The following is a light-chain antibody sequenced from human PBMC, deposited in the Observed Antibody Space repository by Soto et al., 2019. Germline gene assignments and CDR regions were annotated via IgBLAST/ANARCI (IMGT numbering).Light chain of an antibody. Sequence: EIVMTQSPATLSVSPGERATLSCRASQSVSNNLAWYQQKPGQAPRLIIYGASTRATGIPARFSGSGSGTEFSLTISSLQSEDFAVYYCQQYNNWPRTFGHGTKVELK. V-gene: IGKV3-15*01. CDR1: QSVSNN. J-gene: IGKJ1*01. CDR2: GAS. CDR3: QQYNNWPRT.